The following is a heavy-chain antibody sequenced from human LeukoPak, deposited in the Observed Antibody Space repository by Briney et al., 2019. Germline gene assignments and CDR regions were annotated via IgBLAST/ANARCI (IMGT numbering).Heavy chain of an antibody. V-gene: IGHV3-23*01. Sequence: GGSLRLSCAASGFTFSNYGMSWVRQAPGKGLEWVSIISNSGGSTYYADSVKGRFTISRDNSKNTLYPQMNSLRAEDTAVYYCAKVPYYDFWSGYYVGNYYYGMDVWGQGTTVTVSS. J-gene: IGHJ6*02. CDR3: AKVPYYDFWSGYYVGNYYYGMDV. D-gene: IGHD3-3*01. CDR2: ISNSGGST. CDR1: GFTFSNYG.